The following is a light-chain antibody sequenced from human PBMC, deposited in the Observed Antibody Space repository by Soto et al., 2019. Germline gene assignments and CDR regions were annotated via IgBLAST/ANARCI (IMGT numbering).Light chain of an antibody. Sequence: EIVMAQSPDTLSVSPGERATLSCRASQSVGINLAWYQQKPGQAPRILIYGASTRATGVPARFSGSGSGTEFTLTISRLEPEDFAVYYCQQYGSSPGVTFGPGTKVDIK. CDR2: GAS. V-gene: IGKV3-15*01. J-gene: IGKJ3*01. CDR3: QQYGSSPGVT. CDR1: QSVGIN.